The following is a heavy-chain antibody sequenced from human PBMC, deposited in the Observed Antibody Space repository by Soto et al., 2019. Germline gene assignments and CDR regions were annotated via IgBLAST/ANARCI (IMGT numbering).Heavy chain of an antibody. V-gene: IGHV3-30-3*01. Sequence: QVQLVESGGGVVQPERSLRLSCAASGFTFSKYAMHWVRQARGTELEWVAVISNDGSNPYYADSVKGRFTISRDNSKNTLYLQMNSLREEDTAVYYCARTGYDRSGYFVEYYFDYWGQGTLVTVSS. CDR2: ISNDGSNP. J-gene: IGHJ4*02. D-gene: IGHD3-22*01. CDR3: ARTGYDRSGYFVEYYFDY. CDR1: GFTFSKYA.